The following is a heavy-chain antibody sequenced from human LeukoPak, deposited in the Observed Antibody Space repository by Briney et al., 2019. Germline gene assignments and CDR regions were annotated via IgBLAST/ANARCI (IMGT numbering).Heavy chain of an antibody. CDR1: GYTFTSYD. Sequence: GASVKVSCKASGYTFTSYDINWVRQAPGQGLEWMGRIIPIFGTANYAQKFQGRGTITTDESTSTAYMELSSLRSEDTAVYYCARAIVAYCGGDCYSVHFDYWGQGTLVTVSS. J-gene: IGHJ4*02. D-gene: IGHD2-21*02. CDR2: IIPIFGTA. V-gene: IGHV1-69*05. CDR3: ARAIVAYCGGDCYSVHFDY.